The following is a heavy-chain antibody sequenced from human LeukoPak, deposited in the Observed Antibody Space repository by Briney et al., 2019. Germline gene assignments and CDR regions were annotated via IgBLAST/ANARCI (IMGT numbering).Heavy chain of an antibody. Sequence: SETLSLTCTVSGDSISNYYWSWIRQPPGKGLEWTGYIYTSGSTNYSPSLKSRVTISLDTSKNQFSLELSSVTAADTAVYYCARHPYSGTYYRNNWFDPWSQGTLVTVSS. V-gene: IGHV4-4*09. CDR3: ARHPYSGTYYRNNWFDP. D-gene: IGHD1-26*01. CDR1: GDSISNYY. J-gene: IGHJ5*02. CDR2: IYTSGST.